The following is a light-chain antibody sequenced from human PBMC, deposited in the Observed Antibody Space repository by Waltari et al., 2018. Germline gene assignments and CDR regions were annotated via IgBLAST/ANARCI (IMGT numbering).Light chain of an antibody. J-gene: IGKJ4*01. CDR3: QQDYSLPLT. Sequence: DIQVTQSPTSLSASVGDRVTVTCRASQGIDKELRWYQPRLGEAPRLLIYVASTSQTGISSRFCRSGSGTDFTLTISNLQPEDVAIYFCQQDYSLPLTFGGGTKVEI. V-gene: IGKV1-27*01. CDR2: VAS. CDR1: QGIDKE.